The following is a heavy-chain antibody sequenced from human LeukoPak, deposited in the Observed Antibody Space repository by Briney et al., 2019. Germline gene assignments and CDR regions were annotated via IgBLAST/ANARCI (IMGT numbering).Heavy chain of an antibody. Sequence: SETLSLTCTVSGGSLSSYYWSWIRQPPGKGLEWIGYIYYSGSTNYNPSLKSRVTISVDTSKNQFSLKLSSVTAADTAVYYCAREVYCSGGSCLDYWGQGTLVTVSS. D-gene: IGHD2-15*01. CDR1: GGSLSSYY. V-gene: IGHV4-59*01. J-gene: IGHJ4*02. CDR3: AREVYCSGGSCLDY. CDR2: IYYSGST.